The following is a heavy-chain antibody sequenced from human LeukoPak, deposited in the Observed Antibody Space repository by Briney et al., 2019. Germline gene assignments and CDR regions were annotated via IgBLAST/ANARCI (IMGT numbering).Heavy chain of an antibody. Sequence: AGGSLRLSCAASGFTFSSYGMHWVRQAPGKGLEWVAVIWYDGSNKYYGDSVKGRFTVSRDNSKNTLHLQMNSLRAEDTAVYYCARDGWTFGDFSRYYEYGMDVWGQGTTVTVSS. J-gene: IGHJ6*02. CDR3: ARDGWTFGDFSRYYEYGMDV. V-gene: IGHV3-33*01. CDR1: GFTFSSYG. CDR2: IWYDGSNK. D-gene: IGHD3-10*01.